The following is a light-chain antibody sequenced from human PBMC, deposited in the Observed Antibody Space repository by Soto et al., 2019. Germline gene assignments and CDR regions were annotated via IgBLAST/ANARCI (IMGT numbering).Light chain of an antibody. V-gene: IGLV2-14*01. J-gene: IGLJ1*01. CDR3: SSYTSSTFYV. CDR2: DVS. Sequence: QSVLTQPASVSVFPGQSITISCTGTSSDVGGYNYVSWYQQHPGKAPKLMIYDVSNRPSGVPNRFSGSKSGNTASLTISGLQAEDEADYYCSSYTSSTFYVFGTGTKVTVL. CDR1: SSDVGGYNY.